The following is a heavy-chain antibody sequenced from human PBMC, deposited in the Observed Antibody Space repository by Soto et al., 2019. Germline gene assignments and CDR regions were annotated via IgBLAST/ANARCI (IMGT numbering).Heavy chain of an antibody. D-gene: IGHD3-10*01. J-gene: IGHJ6*02. CDR1: GCTFTTYG. CDR2: SNTHNGNT. Sequence: QVQLEQSAPEVKKPGASVKVSCKASGCTFTTYGISWVRQALALRLEWMGWSNTHNGNTNDAKNLQGRVITTADTSTSTAYMEMRSLRSDDTAVYYCTREGSAPYYYYGMDALGQGTTVTVSS. V-gene: IGHV1-18*01. CDR3: TREGSAPYYYYGMDA.